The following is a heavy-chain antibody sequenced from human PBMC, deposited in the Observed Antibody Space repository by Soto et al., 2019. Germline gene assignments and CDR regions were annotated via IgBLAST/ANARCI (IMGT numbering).Heavy chain of an antibody. J-gene: IGHJ6*02. V-gene: IGHV1-18*01. D-gene: IGHD6-13*01. Sequence: GASVKVSCKASGYTFTSYGISWVRQAPGQGLEWMGWISAYNGNTNYAQKLQGRVTMTTDTSTSTAYMELRSLRSDDTAVYYCARAYSSSWFFMEGMDVWGQGTTVTVSS. CDR3: ARAYSSSWFFMEGMDV. CDR1: GYTFTSYG. CDR2: ISAYNGNT.